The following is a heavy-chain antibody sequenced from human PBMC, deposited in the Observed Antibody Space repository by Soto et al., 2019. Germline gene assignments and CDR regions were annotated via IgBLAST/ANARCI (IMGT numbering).Heavy chain of an antibody. CDR2: ISAYNGNT. J-gene: IGHJ2*01. D-gene: IGHD6-6*01. V-gene: IGHV1-18*04. CDR1: GYTFTSYG. CDR3: ARLLVAQTYSTSGGYFDL. Sequence: QVQLVQSGAEVKKPGASVKVSCKASGYTFTSYGISWVRQAPGQGLEWMGWISAYNGNTNYAQKLQGRVTMTTDTATSTAYRELRSLRADDTAVYYCARLLVAQTYSTSGGYFDLWGRGTLVTVSS.